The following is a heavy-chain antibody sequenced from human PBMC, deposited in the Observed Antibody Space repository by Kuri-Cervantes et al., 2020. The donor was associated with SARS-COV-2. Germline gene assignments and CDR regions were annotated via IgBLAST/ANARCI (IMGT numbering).Heavy chain of an antibody. CDR3: ARFDFGYYYGMDV. CDR2: ISSSGSTI. D-gene: IGHD3-9*01. Sequence: GESLKISCAASGFTFSDYYMSWIRQAPGKGLEWVSYISSSGSTIYYADSVKGRFTISRDNAKNSLYLQMNSLRAEDTAVYYCARFDFGYYYGMDVWGQGTTVTVSS. CDR1: GFTFSDYY. V-gene: IGHV3-11*01. J-gene: IGHJ6*02.